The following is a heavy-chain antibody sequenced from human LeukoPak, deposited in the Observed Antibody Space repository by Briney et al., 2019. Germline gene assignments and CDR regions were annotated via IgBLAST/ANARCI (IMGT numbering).Heavy chain of an antibody. D-gene: IGHD3-22*01. V-gene: IGHV3-15*01. J-gene: IGHJ4*02. CDR3: TTYRHPYDVTGYSYLDY. CDR2: IISRTSGGAT. Sequence: PGGSLRLSCTASGLSFSNAWMSWVRQAPGKGLEWVGRIISRTSGGATDYAAPVRGRFTISRDDSQNTLYLQMSSLKTEDTAVYYRTTYRHPYDVTGYSYLDYLGQGIPVTGSS. CDR1: GLSFSNAW.